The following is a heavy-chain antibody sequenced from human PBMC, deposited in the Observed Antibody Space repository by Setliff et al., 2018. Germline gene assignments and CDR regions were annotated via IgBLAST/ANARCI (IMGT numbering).Heavy chain of an antibody. CDR3: ASSSGGNYEAYFDY. V-gene: IGHV3-30*03. CDR2: ISYDGSNK. J-gene: IGHJ4*02. CDR1: GFIFSNFG. D-gene: IGHD2-15*01. Sequence: GGSLRLSCGASGFIFSNFGMHWVRQAPGKGLEWVAVISYDGSNKYYADSVKGRFTISRDNSKNTLYLQMNSLNPEDTALYYCASSSGGNYEAYFDYWGQGTLVTVSS.